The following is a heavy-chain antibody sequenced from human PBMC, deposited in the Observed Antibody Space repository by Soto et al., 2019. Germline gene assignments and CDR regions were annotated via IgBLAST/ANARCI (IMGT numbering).Heavy chain of an antibody. Sequence: QVQLQESGPGLVKPSQTLSLTCTVSGGSISSGGYYWSWIRQHPGKGLEWIGYIYYSGSTYYNPSLKSRVTLSVDTSKNQFSLKLSSVPAADTAVYYCASHRGRYSSSRYHTSGADSYYFDYWGQGTLVTVSS. V-gene: IGHV4-31*03. D-gene: IGHD6-13*01. J-gene: IGHJ4*02. CDR2: IYYSGST. CDR1: GGSISSGGYY. CDR3: ASHRGRYSSSRYHTSGADSYYFDY.